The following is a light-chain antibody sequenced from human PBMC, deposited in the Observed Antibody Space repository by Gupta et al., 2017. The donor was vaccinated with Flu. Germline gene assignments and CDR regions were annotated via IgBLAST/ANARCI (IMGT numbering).Light chain of an antibody. Sequence: DIIFTQSPATLSLSPGERATLSCRASQSVSSYLAWYQQKPGQAPRLLIYDASNRATGLPASFSGSGSATDFTLTISILEPEDFAVYYCQRRSNWPQTFGHGTKVDIK. J-gene: IGKJ3*01. CDR1: QSVSSY. CDR2: DAS. V-gene: IGKV3-11*01. CDR3: QRRSNWPQT.